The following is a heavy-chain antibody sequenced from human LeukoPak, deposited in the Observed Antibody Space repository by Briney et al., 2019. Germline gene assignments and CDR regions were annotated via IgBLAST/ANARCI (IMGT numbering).Heavy chain of an antibody. CDR2: ISSNGGRT. CDR1: GFTFSNYA. CDR3: ARGLTY. Sequence: GSLRLSCSVSGFTFSNYAMHWVRQAPGKGLEYVSGISSNGGRTYYADSVKGRFTISRDSAKNSLYLQMNSLRGEDTAVYYCARGLTYRGQGTLVTVSS. V-gene: IGHV3-64*04. J-gene: IGHJ4*02. D-gene: IGHD3-9*01.